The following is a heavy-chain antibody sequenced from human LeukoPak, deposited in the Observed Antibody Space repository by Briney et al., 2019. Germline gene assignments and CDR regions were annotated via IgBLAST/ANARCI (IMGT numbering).Heavy chain of an antibody. D-gene: IGHD6-19*01. CDR3: ARVNSGWYPLYFDY. CDR1: GFTFSSYT. CDR2: ISSSSSYI. V-gene: IGHV3-21*06. J-gene: IGHJ4*02. Sequence: GGSLRLSCAASGFTFSSYTMNWVRQAPGKGLEWVSSISSSSSYIYYADSVKGRFTISRDNAKNSLYLQMNSLRAEDTAVYYCARVNSGWYPLYFDYWGQGTLVTVSS.